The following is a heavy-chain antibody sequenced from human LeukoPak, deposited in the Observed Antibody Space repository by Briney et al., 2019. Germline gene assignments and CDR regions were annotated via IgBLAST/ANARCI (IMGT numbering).Heavy chain of an antibody. CDR2: IYTSGST. J-gene: IGHJ4*02. V-gene: IGHV4-4*07. CDR3: AGSLRAVYYFDY. D-gene: IGHD3-10*01. Sequence: SETLSLTCAVSGGSISSYYWSWIRQPAGKGLEWIGRIYTSGSTNYNPSLKSRVTMSVDTSKNQFSLKLSSVTAADTAVYYCAGSLRAVYYFDYWGQGTLVTVSS. CDR1: GGSISSYY.